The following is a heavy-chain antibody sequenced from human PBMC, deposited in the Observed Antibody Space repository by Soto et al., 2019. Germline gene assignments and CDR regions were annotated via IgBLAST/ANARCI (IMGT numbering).Heavy chain of an antibody. CDR2: IYWDDDK. Sequence: QVNLKESGPTLVKPTQTLTLTCTFSGFSLSTSGVGVGWIRQPPGKALEWLALIYWDDDKRYSPSLKSRLTITKDTSKNQVVLTMTNMDPVDTATYYCARTFCSGGGCYSEFDYWGQGTLVTVSS. V-gene: IGHV2-5*09. CDR3: ARTFCSGGGCYSEFDY. D-gene: IGHD2-15*01. J-gene: IGHJ4*02. CDR1: GFSLSTSGVG.